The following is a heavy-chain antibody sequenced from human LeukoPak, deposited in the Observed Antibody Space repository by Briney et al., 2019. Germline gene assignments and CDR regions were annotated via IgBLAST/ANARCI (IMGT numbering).Heavy chain of an antibody. Sequence: GGSLRLSCAASGFTFSSYAMSWVRQAPGKGLEWVSAISGSGGSTYYADSVKGRFTISRGNSKNTLYLQMNSLRAEDTAVYYCAKDYDSSLQLGWFDPWGQGTLVTVSS. CDR1: GFTFSSYA. D-gene: IGHD3-22*01. J-gene: IGHJ5*02. V-gene: IGHV3-23*01. CDR2: ISGSGGST. CDR3: AKDYDSSLQLGWFDP.